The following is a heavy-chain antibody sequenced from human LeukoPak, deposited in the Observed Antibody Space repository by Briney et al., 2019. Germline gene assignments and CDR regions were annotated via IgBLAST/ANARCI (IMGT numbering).Heavy chain of an antibody. CDR2: MDYSGTT. D-gene: IGHD1-26*01. CDR3: VRDIRFIGATHYFDH. J-gene: IGHJ4*02. CDR1: GGSVSTYF. V-gene: IGHV4-59*02. Sequence: PSETLSLTCTVSGGSVSTYFWSWIRQPPGKGLEWIAYMDYSGTTNYNPSLRSRVTISMDTSKNQFSLSLSSVTAADTAVYYCVRDIRFIGATHYFDHWGQGTLVTVSS.